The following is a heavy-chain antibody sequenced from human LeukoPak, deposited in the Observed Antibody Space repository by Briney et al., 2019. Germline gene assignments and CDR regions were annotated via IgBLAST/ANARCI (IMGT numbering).Heavy chain of an antibody. J-gene: IGHJ6*03. V-gene: IGHV1-2*02. Sequence: GASVKVSFKSSGYTFTFYYMHWVRHAPAQGLELVGWINPNSDGTNYAQKFQGRVTMTRDTPISTAYMELSRLRSDDTAVYYCARESGNYYYYYYYMDVWGKGTTVTVSS. D-gene: IGHD3-10*01. CDR2: INPNSDGT. CDR3: ARESGNYYYYYYYMDV. CDR1: GYTFTFYY.